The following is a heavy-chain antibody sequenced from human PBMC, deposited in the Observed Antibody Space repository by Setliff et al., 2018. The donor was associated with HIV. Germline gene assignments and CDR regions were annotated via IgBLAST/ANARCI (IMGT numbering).Heavy chain of an antibody. D-gene: IGHD6-19*01. J-gene: IGHJ4*02. CDR3: ARRSGWSLDY. CDR1: GDFFSSDYY. V-gene: IGHV4-34*12. CDR2: IIHSGST. Sequence: SETLSLTCTVSGDFFSSDYYWGWIRQPPGKGLEWIGEIIHSGSTNYNPSLKSRVTISVDTSKNQFSLKLSSVTAADTAVYYCARRSGWSLDYWGQGTLVTVSS.